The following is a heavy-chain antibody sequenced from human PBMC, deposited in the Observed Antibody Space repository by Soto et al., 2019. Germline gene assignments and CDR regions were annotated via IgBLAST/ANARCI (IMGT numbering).Heavy chain of an antibody. CDR2: IIPIFGTA. J-gene: IGHJ4*02. CDR3: ARDVDGDYFDY. Sequence: GASVKVSCKASGGTFSSYGISWVRQAPGQGLEWMGGIIPIFGTANYAQKFQGRVTITADESTSTAYMELSSLRSEDTAVYYCARDVDGDYFDYWGQGTLVTVSS. D-gene: IGHD2-21*01. CDR1: GGTFSSYG. V-gene: IGHV1-69*13.